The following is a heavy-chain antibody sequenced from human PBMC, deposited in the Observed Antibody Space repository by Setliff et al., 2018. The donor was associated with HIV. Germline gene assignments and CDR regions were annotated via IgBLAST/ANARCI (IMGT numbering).Heavy chain of an antibody. CDR2: IYYSGST. CDR3: ARRQQLWLLYAFDI. V-gene: IGHV4-39*01. J-gene: IGHJ3*02. Sequence: SETLSLTCTVSGDSISTSNSYWGWIRQPPGKGLEWIGSIYYSGSTYYNPSLKSRVTISVDTSKNQFSLKLSSVTAADTAVYYCARRQQLWLLYAFDIWGQGTMVTVSS. CDR1: GDSISTSNSY. D-gene: IGHD5-18*01.